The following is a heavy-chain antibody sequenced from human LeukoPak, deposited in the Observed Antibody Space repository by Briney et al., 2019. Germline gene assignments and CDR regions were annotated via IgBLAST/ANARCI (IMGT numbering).Heavy chain of an antibody. Sequence: SETLSLTCSVSGDSISSNEGWSWVRQPPGKGLEWICEVFHSGSTNYNPSLKSRVTISIDKSKNQFSLEVTSVTAADTAIYYCARVLAVAGTNYFDFWGQRVLVTVSS. D-gene: IGHD6-19*01. CDR1: GDSISSNEG. J-gene: IGHJ4*02. CDR3: ARVLAVAGTNYFDF. CDR2: VFHSGST. V-gene: IGHV4-4*02.